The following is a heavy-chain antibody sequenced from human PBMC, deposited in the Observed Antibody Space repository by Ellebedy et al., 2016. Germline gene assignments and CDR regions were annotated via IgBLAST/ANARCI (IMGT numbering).Heavy chain of an antibody. J-gene: IGHJ5*02. D-gene: IGHD2-15*01. CDR2: IYYSGST. Sequence: GSLRLSCTVSGGSISSYYWSWIRQPPGKGLEWIGYIYYSGSTNSNPSLKSRVTISVDTSKNQFSLKLSSLTAADTAVYLCARGVGSGWFEPWGQGTLVTVSS. CDR3: ARGVGSGWFEP. V-gene: IGHV4-59*01. CDR1: GGSISSYY.